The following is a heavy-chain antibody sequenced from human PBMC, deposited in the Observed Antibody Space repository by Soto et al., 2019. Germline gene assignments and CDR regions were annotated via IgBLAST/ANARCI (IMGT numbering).Heavy chain of an antibody. J-gene: IGHJ4*02. CDR3: ALRCMAVVPEY. CDR1: GDSISSYY. D-gene: IGHD3-22*01. V-gene: IGHV4-59*01. CDR2: LYYGRSA. Sequence: QVQLQESGPGLVKPSETLSLTCAVSGDSISSYYCMWIRQPPGKGLESIGYLYYGRSANYNPSLKSRVTSSADTSTNQCSLTLSSMTAADTAVYYCALRCMAVVPEYWGQGTLVTVSS.